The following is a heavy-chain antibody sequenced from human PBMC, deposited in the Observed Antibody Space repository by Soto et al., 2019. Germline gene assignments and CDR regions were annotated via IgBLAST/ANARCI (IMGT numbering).Heavy chain of an antibody. CDR2: ISAYNGNT. CDR3: ARFLAYDYGDYPFDY. Sequence: ASVKVSCKASGYTFTSYGISWVRQAPGQGLEWMGWISAYNGNTNYAQKLQGRVTMTTDTSTSTAYMELRSLRSDDTAVYYCARFLAYDYGDYPFDYWGQGTLVTVSS. V-gene: IGHV1-18*01. CDR1: GYTFTSYG. D-gene: IGHD4-17*01. J-gene: IGHJ4*02.